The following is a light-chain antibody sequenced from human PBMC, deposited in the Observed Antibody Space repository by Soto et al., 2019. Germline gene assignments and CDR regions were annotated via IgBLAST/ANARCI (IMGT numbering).Light chain of an antibody. CDR3: QSYDSSLSRYV. J-gene: IGLJ1*01. CDR2: GNS. Sequence: QSVLTQPPSVSGAPGQRVTMSCTGSSSNIGAGYEVHWYQQLPGTAPKLLIYGNSNRPSGVPDRFSGSKSGTSASLPITGLQAEDEADYYCQSYDSSLSRYVFGTGTKLTVL. CDR1: SSNIGAGYE. V-gene: IGLV1-40*01.